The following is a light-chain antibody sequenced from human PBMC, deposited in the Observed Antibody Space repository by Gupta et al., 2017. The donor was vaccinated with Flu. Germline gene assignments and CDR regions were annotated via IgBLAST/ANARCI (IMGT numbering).Light chain of an antibody. CDR1: QSVLYSSNNKNY. CDR3: QQDATTPLT. Sequence: DIVMTQSPDSLAVSLGERATINCKSSQSVLYSSNNKNYLAWYQQRPGQPPKLLLYWASTRESAVPDRFNGSGSATDFTLTIISLQAEDVAVYYCQQDATTPLTFGGGTKVEIK. J-gene: IGKJ4*01. V-gene: IGKV4-1*01. CDR2: WAS.